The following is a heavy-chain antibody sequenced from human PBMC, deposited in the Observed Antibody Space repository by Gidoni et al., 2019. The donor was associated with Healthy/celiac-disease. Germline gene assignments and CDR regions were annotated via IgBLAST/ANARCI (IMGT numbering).Heavy chain of an antibody. Sequence: EVQLLESGGGLVQPGGSLRLSCAASGFTFRSYAMSWVRQAPGKGLEWVSAISGSGGSTYYADSVKGRFTISRDNSKNTLYLQMNSLRAEDTAVYYCAKVWGGSSSGGQWLDPHYFDYWGQGTLVTVSS. V-gene: IGHV3-23*01. CDR1: GFTFRSYA. CDR2: ISGSGGST. CDR3: AKVWGGSSSGGQWLDPHYFDY. D-gene: IGHD6-19*01. J-gene: IGHJ4*02.